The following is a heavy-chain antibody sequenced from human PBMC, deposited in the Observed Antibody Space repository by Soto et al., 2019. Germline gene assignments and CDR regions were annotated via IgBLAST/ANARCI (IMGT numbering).Heavy chain of an antibody. Sequence: PGGSLRLSCRASGFTFRSYWMSWVRPAPGKGLEWVANIKPDGSEKWYVDSVKGRFTISRDNAKSSLYLQMISLRAEDTAVYYCARGDYFDTSGHFSDAFDIWGQGTRVTV. V-gene: IGHV3-7*04. J-gene: IGHJ3*02. D-gene: IGHD3-22*01. CDR2: IKPDGSEK. CDR1: GFTFRSYW. CDR3: ARGDYFDTSGHFSDAFDI.